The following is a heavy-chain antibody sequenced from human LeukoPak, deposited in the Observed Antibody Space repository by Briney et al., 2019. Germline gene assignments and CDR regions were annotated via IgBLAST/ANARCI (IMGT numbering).Heavy chain of an antibody. CDR2: LIPIFGTP. V-gene: IGHV1-69*13. CDR1: GDTFSSFA. Sequence: SVKVSCKASGDTFSSFAISWVRQAPGQGLEWMGGLIPIFGTPNYAQKFQGRVTITADESTSTAYMELSSLRSEDTAVYYCARGYCSGGSCYGDYYYGMDVWGQGTTVTVSS. D-gene: IGHD2-15*01. J-gene: IGHJ6*02. CDR3: ARGYCSGGSCYGDYYYGMDV.